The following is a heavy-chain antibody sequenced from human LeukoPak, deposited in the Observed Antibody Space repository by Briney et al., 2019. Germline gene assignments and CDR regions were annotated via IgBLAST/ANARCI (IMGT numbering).Heavy chain of an antibody. J-gene: IGHJ2*01. V-gene: IGHV1-2*02. CDR2: IYPKSGAT. CDR1: GYSFTGYY. CDR3: ARRGIPVAGTAYFDL. D-gene: IGHD6-19*01. Sequence: ASVKVSCKASGYSFTGYYMHWMRQAPRQGLEWMGWIYPKSGATNYAQKFRGRVTMSRDTSINTVYMEVTRLRSDDTAMYYCARRGIPVAGTAYFDLWGRGTLVTVSS.